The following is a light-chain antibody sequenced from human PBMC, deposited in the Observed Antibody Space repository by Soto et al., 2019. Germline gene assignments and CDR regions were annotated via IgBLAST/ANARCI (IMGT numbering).Light chain of an antibody. CDR1: SSDVGFYNF. J-gene: IGLJ1*01. V-gene: IGLV2-8*01. CDR3: ASYAGTKLFV. CDR2: EVT. Sequence: QSVLTQPPSASGSPGQSLTISCTGTSSDVGFYNFVSWYQQRPGKALKLVIYEVTKRPSGVPDRFSGSKSGSTASLTVSGLQADDEADYYCASYAGTKLFVXGSGTKVTVL.